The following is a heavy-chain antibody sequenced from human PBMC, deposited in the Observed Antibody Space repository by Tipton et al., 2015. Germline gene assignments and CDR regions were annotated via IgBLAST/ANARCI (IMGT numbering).Heavy chain of an antibody. CDR2: IYNSGST. D-gene: IGHD3-10*01. V-gene: IGHV4-61*01. J-gene: IGHJ4*02. CDR1: GGSVYSGSYY. CDR3: ARDEGVTRGYYFDY. Sequence: TLSLTCTVSGGSVYSGSYYWSWIRQPPGKGLEWIGHIYNSGSTSYTPSLKSRVTISVDTSKNQFSLKLSSVTAADTALYYCARDEGVTRGYYFDYWGQGTLVTVSS.